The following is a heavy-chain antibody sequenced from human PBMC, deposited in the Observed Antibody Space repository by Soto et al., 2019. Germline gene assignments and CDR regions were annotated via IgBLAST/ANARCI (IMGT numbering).Heavy chain of an antibody. CDR1: GGSFSGYY. CDR2: INHSGST. CDR3: ARSSGGSPRPLNWFDP. J-gene: IGHJ5*02. V-gene: IGHV4-34*01. D-gene: IGHD2-15*01. Sequence: SLTCAVYGGSFSGYYWSWIRQPPGKGLEWIGEINHSGSTNYNPSLKSRVTISVDTSKNQFSLKLSSVTAADTAVYYCARSSGGSPRPLNWFDPWGQGTLVTAPQ.